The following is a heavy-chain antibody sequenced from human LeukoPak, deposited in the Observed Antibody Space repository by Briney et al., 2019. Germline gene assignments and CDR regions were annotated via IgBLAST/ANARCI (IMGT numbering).Heavy chain of an antibody. CDR3: AKDRSSSGWYYFDY. V-gene: IGHV3-23*01. CDR2: ISGSGGST. D-gene: IGHD6-19*01. Sequence: GGSLRLSCAASGFTFSSYAMTWVRRAPGKGLEWASAISGSGGSTHYADSVKGRFTISRDNSKNTLYLQMNSLRAEDTAVYYCAKDRSSSGWYYFDYWGQGTLVTVPS. CDR1: GFTFSSYA. J-gene: IGHJ4*02.